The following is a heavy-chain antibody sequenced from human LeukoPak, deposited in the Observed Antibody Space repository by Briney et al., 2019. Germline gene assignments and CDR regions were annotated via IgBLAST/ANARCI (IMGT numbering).Heavy chain of an antibody. CDR2: VSFDGNTT. D-gene: IGHD1/OR15-1a*01. CDR1: GFTFRNYA. CDR3: ARFRAATTRFDY. Sequence: GGSLRLSCAASGFTFRNYAMYWVHQAPGRGLEWAAVVSFDGNTTFYSDSVKGRFAISRDNSKNTLYLEMNSLRPEDTAVYYCARFRAATTRFDYWGQGTLVTVSS. V-gene: IGHV3-30*09. J-gene: IGHJ4*02.